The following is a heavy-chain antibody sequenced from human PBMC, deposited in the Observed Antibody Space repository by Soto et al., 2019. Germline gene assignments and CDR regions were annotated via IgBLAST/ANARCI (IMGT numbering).Heavy chain of an antibody. V-gene: IGHV5-10-1*01. Sequence: GESLWISCKGSGYSFTSYWISWVRQMPGKGVEWMGRIDRSESYTNYSPSFQVHVTISADKSISTAYRQWSSLKASDTAMYYCARIGGSGSYSPDHGTDVWGQATTVTVSS. J-gene: IGHJ6*02. D-gene: IGHD3-10*01. CDR3: ARIGGSGSYSPDHGTDV. CDR2: IDRSESYT. CDR1: GYSFTSYW.